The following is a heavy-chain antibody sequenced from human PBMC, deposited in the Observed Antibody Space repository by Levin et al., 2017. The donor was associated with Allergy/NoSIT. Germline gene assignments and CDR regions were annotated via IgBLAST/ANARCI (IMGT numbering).Heavy chain of an antibody. CDR2: INPNSGGT. V-gene: IGHV1-2*02. D-gene: IGHD3-22*01. J-gene: IGHJ6*02. CDR1: GYTFTGYY. CDR3: ANSFSYYYDSSAGYYYGMDV. Sequence: PGESLKISCKASGYTFTGYYMHWVRQAPGQGLEWMGWINPNSGGTNYAQKFQGRVTMTRDTSISTAYMELSRLRSDDTAVYYCANSFSYYYDSSAGYYYGMDVWGQGTTVTVSS.